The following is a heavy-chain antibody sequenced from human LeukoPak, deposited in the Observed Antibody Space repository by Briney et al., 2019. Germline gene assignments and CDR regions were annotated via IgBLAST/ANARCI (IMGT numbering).Heavy chain of an antibody. J-gene: IGHJ4*02. CDR3: ARESSSGYYYVSVYYFDY. Sequence: ASVKVSCKASGGTFSSYAISWVRQAPGQGLEWMGRIIPIFGIANYAQKFQGRVTITADKSTSTASMELSSLRPEDTAVYYCARESSSGYYYVSVYYFDYWGQGTLVTVSS. CDR2: IIPIFGIA. CDR1: GGTFSSYA. V-gene: IGHV1-69*04. D-gene: IGHD3-22*01.